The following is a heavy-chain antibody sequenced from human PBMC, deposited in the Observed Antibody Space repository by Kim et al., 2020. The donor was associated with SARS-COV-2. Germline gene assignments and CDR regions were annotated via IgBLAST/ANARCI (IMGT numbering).Heavy chain of an antibody. CDR3: ARAVSSHGPYYYDSSGYRH. V-gene: IGHV1-18*01. J-gene: IGHJ4*02. CDR1: GYTFTSYG. D-gene: IGHD3-22*01. CDR2: ISAYNGNT. Sequence: ASVKVSCKASGYTFTSYGISWVRQAPGQGLEWMGWISAYNGNTNYAQKLQGRVTMTTDTSTSTAYMELRGRRSDDTGVDYCARAVSSHGPYYYDSSGYRHWGQGTLGTVSS.